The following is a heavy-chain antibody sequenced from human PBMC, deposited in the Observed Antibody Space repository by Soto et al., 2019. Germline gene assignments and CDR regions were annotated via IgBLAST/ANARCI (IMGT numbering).Heavy chain of an antibody. CDR3: ASRGTTTDCSGGSCYARGFDY. CDR1: GGSIRSGDYY. V-gene: IGHV4-30-4*01. J-gene: IGHJ4*02. D-gene: IGHD2-15*01. CDR2: IYYSGST. Sequence: QVQLQESGPGLVKPSQTLSLTCTVSGGSIRSGDYYWSWIRQPPGKGLEWIGYIYYSGSTYYNPSVTRRVTLSGDTSKNQFSLKLSSVTAADTAVYYCASRGTTTDCSGGSCYARGFDYWGQGTLVTVSS.